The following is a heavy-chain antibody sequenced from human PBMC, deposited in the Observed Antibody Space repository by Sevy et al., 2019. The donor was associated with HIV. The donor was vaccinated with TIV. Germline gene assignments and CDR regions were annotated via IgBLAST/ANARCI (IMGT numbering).Heavy chain of an antibody. CDR1: GFTFSSYA. J-gene: IGHJ4*02. Sequence: GGSLRLSCAASGFTFSSYAMSWVRQAPGKGLEWVSAISGSGGSTYYADSVKGRFTIPRDNSKNTLYLQMNSLRAEDTAVYYCAKGTYYYDSSGYYESFDYWGQGTLVTVSS. D-gene: IGHD3-22*01. CDR3: AKGTYYYDSSGYYESFDY. V-gene: IGHV3-23*01. CDR2: ISGSGGST.